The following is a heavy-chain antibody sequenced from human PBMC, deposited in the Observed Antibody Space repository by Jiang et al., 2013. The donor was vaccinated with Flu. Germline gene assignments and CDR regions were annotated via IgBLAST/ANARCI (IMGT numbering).Heavy chain of an antibody. V-gene: IGHV2-70*11. J-gene: IGHJ4*02. CDR2: IDWDNDK. CDR3: ARILGGSDFDY. Sequence: TLTCTFSGFSLSTSGMSVSWIRQPPGKALEWLARIDWDNDKYYTTSLKTRLTISKDAAKNQVVPTMTNMGPADTATYYCARILGGSDFDYWGQGTLVTVSS. D-gene: IGHD3-16*01. CDR1: GFSLSTSGMS.